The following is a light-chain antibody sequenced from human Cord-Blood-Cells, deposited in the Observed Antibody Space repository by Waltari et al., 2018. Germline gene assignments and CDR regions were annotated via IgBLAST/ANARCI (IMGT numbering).Light chain of an antibody. Sequence: QSALTQPASVSGSPGQSITISCTGTSSDVGSYHLVSWYQQHPGKAPKLMIYEGSKRPSGVSNRFSCSKSGNTASLTIAGLQAEDEADYYCCSYAGSSTSVFGGGTKLTVL. CDR2: EGS. V-gene: IGLV2-23*01. J-gene: IGLJ3*02. CDR1: SSDVGSYHL. CDR3: CSYAGSSTSV.